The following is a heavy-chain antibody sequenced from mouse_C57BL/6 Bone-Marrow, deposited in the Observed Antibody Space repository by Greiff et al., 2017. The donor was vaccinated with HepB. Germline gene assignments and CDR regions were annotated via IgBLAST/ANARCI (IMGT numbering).Heavy chain of an antibody. CDR2: SRNKANDYTT. CDR1: GFTFSDFY. V-gene: IGHV7-1*01. CDR3: ARGYDYDAMDY. J-gene: IGHJ4*01. Sequence: EVQGVESGGGLVQSGRSLRLSCATSGFTFSDFYMEWVRQAPGKGLEWIAASRNKANDYTTEYSASVKGRFIVSSDTSQSILYLQMNALRAEDTAIYYCARGYDYDAMDYWGQGTSVTVSS.